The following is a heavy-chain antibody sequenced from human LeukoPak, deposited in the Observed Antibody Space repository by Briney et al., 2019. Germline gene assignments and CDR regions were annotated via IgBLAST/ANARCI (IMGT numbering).Heavy chain of an antibody. V-gene: IGHV4-61*02. CDR1: GGSISSGGYY. D-gene: IGHD4-11*01. CDR3: ARALPYSNYVQAYYFDY. Sequence: PSQTLSLTCTVSGGSISSGGYYWSWIRQPAGKGLEWIGRIYTSGSTNYNPSLKSRVTMSVDTSKNQFSLKLSSVTAADTAVYYCARALPYSNYVQAYYFDYWGQGTLVTVSS. J-gene: IGHJ4*02. CDR2: IYTSGST.